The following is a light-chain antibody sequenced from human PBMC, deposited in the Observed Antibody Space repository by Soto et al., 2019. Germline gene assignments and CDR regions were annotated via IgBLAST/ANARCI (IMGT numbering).Light chain of an antibody. CDR1: QSISSW. J-gene: IGKJ2*01. CDR2: KAS. V-gene: IGKV1-5*03. Sequence: DIQMTQSPSTLSASVGDRVTITCRVSQSISSWLAWYQQKPGKAPKLLIYKASSLESGVPSRFSGSGSGTEFTLTISSLQPDDFATYYCQQYNSHMYTFGQGTKLEIK. CDR3: QQYNSHMYT.